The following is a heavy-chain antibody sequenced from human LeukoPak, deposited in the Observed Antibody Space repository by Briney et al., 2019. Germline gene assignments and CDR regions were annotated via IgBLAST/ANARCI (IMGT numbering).Heavy chain of an antibody. Sequence: GGSLRLSCAASGFTFSSYAMSWVRQAPGKGLEWVSAISGSGGSTYYADSVEGRFTISRDNSKNTLYLQMNSLRAEDTAVYYCAAGPLAAICNYWGQGTLVTVSS. CDR1: GFTFSSYA. D-gene: IGHD2-15*01. J-gene: IGHJ4*02. CDR3: AAGPLAAICNY. CDR2: ISGSGGST. V-gene: IGHV3-23*01.